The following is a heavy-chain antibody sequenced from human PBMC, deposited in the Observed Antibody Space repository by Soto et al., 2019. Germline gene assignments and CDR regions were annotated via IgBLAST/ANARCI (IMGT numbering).Heavy chain of an antibody. Sequence: PSETLSLTCTVSGDSISSSYWSWIRQSPGKGLEWIGYIYYSGSTNYNPSLKSRVTISVDTSKNQFSLKLSSVTAADTAVYYCARGRTVTTPHRGQGTLVTVSS. CDR1: GDSISSSY. CDR3: ARGRTVTTPH. J-gene: IGHJ4*02. D-gene: IGHD4-17*01. V-gene: IGHV4-59*01. CDR2: IYYSGST.